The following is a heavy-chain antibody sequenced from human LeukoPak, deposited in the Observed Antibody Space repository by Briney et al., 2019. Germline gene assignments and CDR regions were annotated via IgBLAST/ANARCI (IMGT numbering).Heavy chain of an antibody. CDR1: GFIFSSYG. CDR2: ISGSGSKT. Sequence: PGGSLRLSCAASGFIFSSYGMSWVRQTPGKGLEWVSAISGSGSKTYYGDSVKGRFTISRVNSKNTLYLQMNSLRVEDTAVYYCAKRLGSNDNAFDIWGQGTTVTVSS. CDR3: AKRLGSNDNAFDI. J-gene: IGHJ3*02. D-gene: IGHD2-15*01. V-gene: IGHV3-23*01.